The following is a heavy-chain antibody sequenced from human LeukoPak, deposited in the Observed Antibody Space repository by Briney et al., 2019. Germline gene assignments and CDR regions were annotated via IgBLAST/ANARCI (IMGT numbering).Heavy chain of an antibody. CDR2: ISNTGSTI. D-gene: IGHD4-23*01. J-gene: IGHJ2*01. Sequence: GSLRLSCAASGFTFTDYYMTWIRQAPGKGLEWVSYISNTGSTIYYADSVKGRFTISRDNAKNSLYLQMNRLRAEDTAVYYCARVVTLYWYFDIWGRGTLVTVSS. CDR1: GFTFTDYY. CDR3: ARVVTLYWYFDI. V-gene: IGHV3-11*04.